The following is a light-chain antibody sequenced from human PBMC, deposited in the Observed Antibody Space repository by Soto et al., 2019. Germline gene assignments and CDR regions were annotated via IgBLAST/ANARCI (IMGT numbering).Light chain of an antibody. J-gene: IGKJ4*01. Sequence: EIVMTQSPATLSVSPGERATLSCRASQSVRSNLAWYQQKPGQAPRLLIYGASTGATGIPARFSGSGSGTEFTLTIGGLQSEDFAVYYCQQYQDWPLTFGGGTKVEIK. V-gene: IGKV3-15*01. CDR3: QQYQDWPLT. CDR2: GAS. CDR1: QSVRSN.